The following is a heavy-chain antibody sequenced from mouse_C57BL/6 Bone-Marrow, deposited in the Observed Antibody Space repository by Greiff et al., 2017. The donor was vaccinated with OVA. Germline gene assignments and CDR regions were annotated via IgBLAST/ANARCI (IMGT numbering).Heavy chain of an antibody. D-gene: IGHD1-1*01. CDR3: YCGSGYWDFDG. CDR1: GYTFTDYE. J-gene: IGHJ1*03. Sequence: VQLQQSGAELVRPGASVTLSCKASGYTFTDYEMHWVKQTPVHGLEWIGAIDPDTGGTAYNQKFKGKATLTVDKSSSTAYLELRSLTSEDSAVCACYCGSGYWDFDGWGTGTTVTVAS. CDR2: IDPDTGGT. V-gene: IGHV1-15*01.